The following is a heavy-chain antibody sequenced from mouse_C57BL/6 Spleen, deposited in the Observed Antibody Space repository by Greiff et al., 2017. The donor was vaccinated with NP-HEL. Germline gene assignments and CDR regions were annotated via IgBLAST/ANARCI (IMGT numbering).Heavy chain of an antibody. CDR2: IYPGSGNT. CDR3: ARNDGY. J-gene: IGHJ2*01. V-gene: IGHV1-76*01. Sequence: QVQLQQSGAELVRPGASVKLSCKASGYTFTDYYINWVKQRPGQGLEWIARIYPGSGNTYYNEKFKGKATLTAEKSSSTAYMQLSSLTSEDSAVYFCARNDGYWGQGTTLTVSS. D-gene: IGHD2-3*01. CDR1: GYTFTDYY.